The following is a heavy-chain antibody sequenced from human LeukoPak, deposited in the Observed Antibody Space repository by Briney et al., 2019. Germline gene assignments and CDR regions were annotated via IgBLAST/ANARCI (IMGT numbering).Heavy chain of an antibody. Sequence: KSGGSLRLSCAASGFTFSSYSMTWVRQAPGKGLEWVSSISSSSSYIYYADSVKGRFTISRDNAKNSLYLQMNSLRAEDTAVYYCARGSWRVPTIGGAFDIWGQGTMVTVSS. D-gene: IGHD1-26*01. CDR3: ARGSWRVPTIGGAFDI. CDR2: ISSSSSYI. V-gene: IGHV3-21*01. CDR1: GFTFSSYS. J-gene: IGHJ3*02.